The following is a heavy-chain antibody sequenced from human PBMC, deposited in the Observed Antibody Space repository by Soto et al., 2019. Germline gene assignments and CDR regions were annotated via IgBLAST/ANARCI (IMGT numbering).Heavy chain of an antibody. CDR1: GFNFDDYA. V-gene: IGHV3-9*01. CDR2: ISWNGAYI. J-gene: IGHJ4*02. D-gene: IGHD1-1*01. CDR3: TRDIFRTITTIDC. Sequence: EVQLVESGGGLVQPGRSLRLSCAASGFNFDDYAMNWVRQAPGKGLEWVSGISWNGAYIGYADSVKGRFTISRDNAKNSLTLQMNSLRPEDTALYYCTRDIFRTITTIDCWGQGTLVTVSS.